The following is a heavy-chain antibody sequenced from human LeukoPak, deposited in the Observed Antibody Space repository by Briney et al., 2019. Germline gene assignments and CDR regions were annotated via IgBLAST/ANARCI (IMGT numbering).Heavy chain of an antibody. V-gene: IGHV3-23*01. CDR3: ATNSSSRGGFDY. CDR2: ISGSDGTT. Sequence: GGSLRLSCADVGLTFSSYAMTWVRQAPGKGLKWVSGISGSDGTTYYADSVKGRFTISRDNSKNTLYLQMNSLRAEDPAVYYCATNSSSRGGFDYWGQGTLVTVSS. CDR1: GLTFSSYA. D-gene: IGHD6-6*01. J-gene: IGHJ4*02.